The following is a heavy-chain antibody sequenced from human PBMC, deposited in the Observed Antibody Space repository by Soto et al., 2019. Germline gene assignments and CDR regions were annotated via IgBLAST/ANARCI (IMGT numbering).Heavy chain of an antibody. CDR3: ASGYSLYYFDY. CDR1: GGSISSGGYY. J-gene: IGHJ4*02. D-gene: IGHD5-18*01. CDR2: IYYSGST. Sequence: SETLSLTCTVSGGSISSGGYYWSWIRQYPGKGLEWIGSIYYSGSTYYNPSLKSRVTISVDTSKNQFSLKLSSVTAADTAVYYCASGYSLYYFDYWGQGTLVTVS. V-gene: IGHV4-39*01.